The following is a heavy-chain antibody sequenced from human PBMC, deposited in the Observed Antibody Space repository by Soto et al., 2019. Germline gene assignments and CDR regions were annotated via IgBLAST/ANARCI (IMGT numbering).Heavy chain of an antibody. CDR3: ARGRSSTSPYPIGY. CDR2: IYYSGST. Sequence: QVQLQESGPGLVKPSQTLSLTCTVSGGSISSGGYYWSWIRQHPGKGLEWIGYIYYSGSTYYNPSLKDRVTISVDTLKNQCSLKLSSVTAADTAVYYCARGRSSTSPYPIGYWGQGTLVTVSS. D-gene: IGHD2-2*01. V-gene: IGHV4-31*03. CDR1: GGSISSGGYY. J-gene: IGHJ4*02.